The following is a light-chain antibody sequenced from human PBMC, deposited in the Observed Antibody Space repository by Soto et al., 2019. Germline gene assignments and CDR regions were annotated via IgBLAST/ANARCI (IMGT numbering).Light chain of an antibody. J-gene: IGKJ2*01. CDR1: QYVDGNY. Sequence: EVVLTQSPGTLSLSPGERATLSCRASQYVDGNYLSWFQQKRGQPPRVLVFATSNRATGTPIRFSGSGSGTDFTLTISRVEPEDFAVYYCQQYGGSPPAYTFGLGTRLEI. CDR2: ATS. CDR3: QQYGGSPPAYT. V-gene: IGKV3-20*01.